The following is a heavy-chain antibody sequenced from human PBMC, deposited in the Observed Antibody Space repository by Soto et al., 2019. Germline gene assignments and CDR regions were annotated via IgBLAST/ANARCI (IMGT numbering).Heavy chain of an antibody. CDR3: ATSTVSYVDIVSSTTRGYFDH. CDR1: GYNFNTYW. J-gene: IGHJ4*02. CDR2: IYPGDSDT. V-gene: IGHV5-51*01. D-gene: IGHD5-12*01. Sequence: GESLKISCEGPGYNFNTYWIGWVRQMPGKGLEWMALIYPGDSDTRYSPSFEGQVTLSVDRSISTAYLQWSSLKASDTAIYYCATSTVSYVDIVSSTTRGYFDHWGQGTLVTV.